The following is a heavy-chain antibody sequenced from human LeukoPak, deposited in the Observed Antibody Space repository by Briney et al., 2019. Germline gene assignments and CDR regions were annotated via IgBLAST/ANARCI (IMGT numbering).Heavy chain of an antibody. J-gene: IGHJ3*02. Sequence: PGGSLRLSCAASGFTFSSYWMTWVRQAPGKGLEWVANIKQDGSAKYYVDSAKGRFTISRDNAKNSLYLQVNSLRAEDTAVYYCARPQSGTYHDAFDIWGQGTMVTVSS. CDR3: ARPQSGTYHDAFDI. CDR1: GFTFSSYW. V-gene: IGHV3-7*01. D-gene: IGHD1-26*01. CDR2: IKQDGSAK.